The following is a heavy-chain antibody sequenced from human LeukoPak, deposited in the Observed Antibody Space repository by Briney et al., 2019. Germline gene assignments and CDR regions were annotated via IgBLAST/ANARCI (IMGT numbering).Heavy chain of an antibody. CDR3: AWGSSGSYYGYFDY. D-gene: IGHD1-26*01. CDR1: GYTFTSYG. V-gene: IGHV1-18*01. CDR2: ISAYNGNT. Sequence: GASVKVSCKASGYTFTSYGISWVRQAPGQGLEWMGWISAYNGNTNYAQKLQGRVTMTTDTSTSTAYMELRSLRSDDTAVHYCAWGSSGSYYGYFDYWGQGTLVTVSS. J-gene: IGHJ4*02.